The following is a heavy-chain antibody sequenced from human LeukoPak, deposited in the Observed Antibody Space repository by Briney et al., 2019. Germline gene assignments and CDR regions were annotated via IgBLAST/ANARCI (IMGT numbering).Heavy chain of an antibody. D-gene: IGHD3-22*01. CDR3: ARAFRTFYDSSGYFAFDI. CDR1: GGTFSSYA. CDR2: MNPNSGNT. V-gene: IGHV1-8*03. J-gene: IGHJ3*02. Sequence: ASVKVSCKASGGTFSSYAICWVRQAPGQGLEWVGWMNPNSGNTGYAQKFQGRVTITRNTSISTAYMELSSLRSEDTAVYYCARAFRTFYDSSGYFAFDIWGQGTMVTVSS.